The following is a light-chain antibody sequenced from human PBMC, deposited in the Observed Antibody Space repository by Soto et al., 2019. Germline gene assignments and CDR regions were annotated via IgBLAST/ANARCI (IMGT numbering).Light chain of an antibody. CDR2: EDN. V-gene: IGLV6-57*04. J-gene: IGLJ2*01. Sequence: NFMLTQPHSGSESPGKTVTISCTRSSGSIASNYVQWYQQRPGSAPTTVIYEDNQRPSGVPDRFSGSTDGSSNSASLTISGLQTEDEADYYCQSYDSSTVVFGGGTKLTVL. CDR1: SGSIASNY. CDR3: QSYDSSTVV.